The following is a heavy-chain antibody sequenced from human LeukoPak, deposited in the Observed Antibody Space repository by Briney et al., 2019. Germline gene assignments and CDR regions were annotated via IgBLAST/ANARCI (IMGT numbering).Heavy chain of an antibody. CDR2: VYHSGST. CDR1: GVSISNYY. Sequence: SETLSLTCSVSGVSISNYYWSWIRQPPGKGLEWIGEVYHSGSTNYNPSLKSRVTISVDKSKNLFSLKLTSVTAADTAMYYCASARWDSWGQGTLVTVSS. J-gene: IGHJ4*02. D-gene: IGHD5-24*01. V-gene: IGHV4-59*12. CDR3: ASARWDS.